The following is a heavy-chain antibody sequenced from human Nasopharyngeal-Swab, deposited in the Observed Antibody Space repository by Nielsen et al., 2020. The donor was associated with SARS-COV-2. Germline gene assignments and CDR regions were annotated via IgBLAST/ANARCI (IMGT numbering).Heavy chain of an antibody. CDR3: ARAGGIVVVPAATQLRRFDY. CDR2: INHSGST. J-gene: IGHJ4*02. D-gene: IGHD2-2*01. V-gene: IGHV4-34*01. Sequence: WIRQPPGKGLEWIGEINHSGSTNYNPSPKSRVTISVDTSKNQFSLKLSSVTAADTAVYYCARAGGIVVVPAATQLRRFDYWGQGTLVTVSS.